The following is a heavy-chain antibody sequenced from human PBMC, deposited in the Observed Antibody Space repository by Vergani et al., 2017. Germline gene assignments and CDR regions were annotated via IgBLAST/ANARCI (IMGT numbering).Heavy chain of an antibody. J-gene: IGHJ4*02. Sequence: QVQLQESGPGLVKPSETLSLTCTVSGGSINSYYWSWIRQPPGKGLEWIGYMYYSGSTNYNPSLKSRVTISVDTSKNQFSLELSSVTAADTAVYYCARGPDLDYWGQGTLVTVSS. CDR1: GGSINSYY. CDR3: ARGPDLDY. CDR2: MYYSGST. V-gene: IGHV4-59*01.